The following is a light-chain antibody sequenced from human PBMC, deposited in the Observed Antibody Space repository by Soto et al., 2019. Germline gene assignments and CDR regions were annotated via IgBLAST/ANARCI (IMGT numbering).Light chain of an antibody. CDR3: SSYTSSSTFLV. CDR2: DVS. Sequence: QSVLTQPAPVSGSPGQSITISCTGTSSDVGGYNYVSWYQQHPGKAPKLMIYDVSNRPSGVSNRFSGSKSGNTASLTISGLQAEDEADYYCSSYTSSSTFLVFGTGTKVTVL. CDR1: SSDVGGYNY. J-gene: IGLJ1*01. V-gene: IGLV2-14*01.